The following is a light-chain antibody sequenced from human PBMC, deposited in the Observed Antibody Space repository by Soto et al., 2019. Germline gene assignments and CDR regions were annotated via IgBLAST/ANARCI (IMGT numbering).Light chain of an antibody. CDR3: MQGTHWPPT. V-gene: IGKV2-30*01. CDR2: RVS. CDR1: QSVVYSDGIAY. Sequence: DVVMTQSPLSLPVTLGQPASISCRSSQSVVYSDGIAYLTWFQQRPGQSPRRLIYRVSNRDSGVPDRFSGSGSGPDFTLKISRVEAEDVGSYYCMQGTHWPPTFGRGTKVEIK. J-gene: IGKJ1*01.